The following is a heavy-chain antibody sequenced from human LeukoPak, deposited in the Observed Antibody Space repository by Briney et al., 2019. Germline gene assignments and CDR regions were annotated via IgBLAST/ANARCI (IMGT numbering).Heavy chain of an antibody. CDR1: GSTLTDLS. V-gene: IGHV1-24*01. CDR3: VTDRARLFWYFDL. Sequence: ASVKVSCKVSGSTLTDLSIHWVRQAPGKGLEYMGGSDPEDGATFHAQNFQGRVTMTEDTSTDTAYMYLSSLRSEDTAVYYCVTDRARLFWYFDLWGRGTLVLVSA. D-gene: IGHD3-10*01. J-gene: IGHJ2*01. CDR2: SDPEDGAT.